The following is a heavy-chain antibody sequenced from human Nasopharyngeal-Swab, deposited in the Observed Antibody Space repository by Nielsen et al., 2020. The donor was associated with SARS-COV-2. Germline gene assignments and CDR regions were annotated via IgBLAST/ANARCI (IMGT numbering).Heavy chain of an antibody. CDR1: GDTFSSYA. Sequence: SVKVSCKASGDTFSSYAISWVRQAPGQGLEWMGGITVNIGITKYAQKFKDSVIINADESTGTAYMELSSLRSEDTAVYYCATWGIGYGENAHATFDSWGQGTQVTVSS. CDR3: ATWGIGYGENAHATFDS. D-gene: IGHD4-17*01. CDR2: ITVNIGIT. V-gene: IGHV1-69*10. J-gene: IGHJ4*02.